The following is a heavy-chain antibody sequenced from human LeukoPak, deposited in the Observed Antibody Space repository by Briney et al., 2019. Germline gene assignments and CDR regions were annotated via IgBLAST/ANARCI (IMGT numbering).Heavy chain of an antibody. CDR3: ARDTPYDTSGYFFDY. Sequence: ASVKVSCKASGYTFTSYYMHWVRQAPGQGLEWMGIINPRGGSTSYAQKFQGRVTMTRDTSTSTVYMELSSLRSEGTAVYYCARDTPYDTSGYFFDYWGQGTLVTVSS. J-gene: IGHJ4*02. D-gene: IGHD3-22*01. CDR1: GYTFTSYY. CDR2: INPRGGST. V-gene: IGHV1-46*01.